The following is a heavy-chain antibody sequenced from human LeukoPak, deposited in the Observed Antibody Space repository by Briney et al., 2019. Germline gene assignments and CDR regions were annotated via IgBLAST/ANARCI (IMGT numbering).Heavy chain of an antibody. CDR1: GYIFTHYW. V-gene: IGHV5-51*01. CDR3: ARRRSSTSDAVDI. J-gene: IGHJ3*02. Sequence: GESLKISCKGSGYIFTHYWIGWVRQMPGKGLEWMGIINPADSDTRYSPSFQGQVLISADKSISTAYLHWGSLKASDTAMYFCARRRSSTSDAVDIWGQGTMATVS. CDR2: INPADSDT.